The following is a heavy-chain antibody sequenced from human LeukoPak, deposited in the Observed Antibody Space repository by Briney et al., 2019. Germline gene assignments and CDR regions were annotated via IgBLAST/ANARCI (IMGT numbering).Heavy chain of an antibody. CDR2: INPNSGGT. CDR3: ARWVTTVTTNFDY. Sequence: ASVKVSCKASGYTFTGYYMHWVRQAPGQGLEWMGWINPNSGGTNYAQKFQGRVTMTRVTSISTAYMELSRLRSDDTAVYYCARWVTTVTTNFDYWGQGTLVTVSS. J-gene: IGHJ4*02. CDR1: GYTFTGYY. D-gene: IGHD4-17*01. V-gene: IGHV1-2*02.